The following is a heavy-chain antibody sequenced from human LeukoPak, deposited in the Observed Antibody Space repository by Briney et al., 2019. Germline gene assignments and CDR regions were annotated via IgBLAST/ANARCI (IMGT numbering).Heavy chain of an antibody. CDR2: ITGRGVRT. CDR3: ANGAHPDSSHYYFDY. V-gene: IGHV3-23*01. CDR1: GFTFSRYG. Sequence: GGSLRLSCAASGFTFSRYGMSWVRQAPGKGMEWVSAITGRGVRTYNGDSVKGRFTISRDTSKNTVYLQMNSLRGDDTAVYYCANGAHPDSSHYYFDYWGQGALVTVSS. J-gene: IGHJ4*02. D-gene: IGHD2-2*01.